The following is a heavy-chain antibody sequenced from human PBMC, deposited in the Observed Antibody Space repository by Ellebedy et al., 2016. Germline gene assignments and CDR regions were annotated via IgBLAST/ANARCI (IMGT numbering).Heavy chain of an antibody. J-gene: IGHJ4*02. CDR1: GFTFSNYW. D-gene: IGHD2-21*02. V-gene: IGHV3-9*01. CDR2: ISWNSGSI. Sequence: GGSLRLXXAASGFTFSNYWMHWVRQAPGKGLEWVSGISWNSGSIGYADSVKGRFTISRDNAKNSLYLQMNSLRAEDTALYYCAKDLCGGDCYSFVGDYFDYWGQGTLVTVSS. CDR3: AKDLCGGDCYSFVGDYFDY.